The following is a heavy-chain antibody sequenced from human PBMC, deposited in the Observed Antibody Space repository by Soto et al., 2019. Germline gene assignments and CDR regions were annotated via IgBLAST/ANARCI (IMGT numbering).Heavy chain of an antibody. D-gene: IGHD2-15*01. CDR2: IYSGGST. Sequence: LRLSCAASGFTVSSNYMSWVRQAPGKGLEWVSVIYSGGSTYYADSVKGRFTISRDNSKNTLYLQMNSLRAEDTAVYYCASGYCSGGSCYWYYFDYWGQGTLVTVSS. J-gene: IGHJ4*02. CDR3: ASGYCSGGSCYWYYFDY. CDR1: GFTVSSNY. V-gene: IGHV3-53*01.